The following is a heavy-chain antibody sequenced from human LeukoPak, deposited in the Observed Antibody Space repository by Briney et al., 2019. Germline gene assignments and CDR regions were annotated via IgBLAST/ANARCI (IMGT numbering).Heavy chain of an antibody. CDR1: GFTFSNSA. Sequence: GGSLRLSCAASGFTFSNSAMSWVRQAPDKGLEWVSTISGSGGGTYYADSVKGRFTISRDDSKNTLYLQMNSLRADDTAVYYCAKDLGRYRNNFFDYWGQGNLVTVSS. CDR2: ISGSGGGT. V-gene: IGHV3-23*01. CDR3: AKDLGRYRNNFFDY. D-gene: IGHD1-26*01. J-gene: IGHJ4*02.